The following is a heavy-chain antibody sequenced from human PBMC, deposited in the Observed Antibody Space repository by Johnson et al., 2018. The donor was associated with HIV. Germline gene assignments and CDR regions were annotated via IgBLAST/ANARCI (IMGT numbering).Heavy chain of an antibody. CDR3: ARGPREWFACAFDS. CDR2: ISYDGSNK. D-gene: IGHD3-3*01. CDR1: GFTFSSYA. Sequence: VQLVESGGGVVQPGRSLRLSCAASGFTFSSYAMHWVRQAPGKGLEWVAVISYDGSNKYYADSVKGRFTISRDNSKNTLYLQMKSLRAEDTAVYYCARGPREWFACAFDSGGQGTMVTVSS. V-gene: IGHV3-30*04. J-gene: IGHJ3*02.